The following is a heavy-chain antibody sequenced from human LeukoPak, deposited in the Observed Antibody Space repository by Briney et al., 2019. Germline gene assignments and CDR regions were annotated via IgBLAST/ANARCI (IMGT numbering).Heavy chain of an antibody. CDR1: GDSTSSDRYY. CDR3: ARRWEPLGFDY. J-gene: IGHJ4*02. D-gene: IGHD1-26*01. V-gene: IGHV4-39*01. Sequence: PSETLSLTCTVSGDSTSSDRYYGGWVRQPPGKGLEWIGNIYYSGSTYYNPSLKSRVTMSVDTSKNQFFLKLNSVTAADTAVYYCARRWEPLGFDYWGQGTLVTVSS. CDR2: IYYSGST.